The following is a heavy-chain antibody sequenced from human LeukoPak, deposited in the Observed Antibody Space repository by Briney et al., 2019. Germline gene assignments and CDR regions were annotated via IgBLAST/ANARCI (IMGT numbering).Heavy chain of an antibody. D-gene: IGHD3-9*01. CDR3: ARGLKYYDILTGYRPPGWFDP. J-gene: IGHJ5*02. CDR2: INHSGST. CDR1: GGSISSSSYY. V-gene: IGHV4-39*07. Sequence: SETLSLTCTVSGGSISSSSYYWSWIRQPPGKGLEWIGEINHSGSTNYNPSLKSRVTISVDTSKNQFSLKLSSVTAADTAVYYCARGLKYYDILTGYRPPGWFDPWGQGTLVTVSS.